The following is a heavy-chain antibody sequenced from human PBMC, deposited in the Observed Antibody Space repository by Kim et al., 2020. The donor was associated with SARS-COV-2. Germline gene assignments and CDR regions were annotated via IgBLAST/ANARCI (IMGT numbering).Heavy chain of an antibody. CDR3: AKDPRYYGFFEDAFDI. D-gene: IGHD3-10*01. CDR2: ISGSGGST. Sequence: GGSLRLSCAASGFTFSSYAMSWVRQAPGKGLEWVSAISGSGGSTYYADSVKGRFTTSRDNSKNTLYLQMNSLRAEVTAVYYCAKDPRYYGFFEDAFDIWGQGTMVTVSS. CDR1: GFTFSSYA. J-gene: IGHJ3*02. V-gene: IGHV3-23*01.